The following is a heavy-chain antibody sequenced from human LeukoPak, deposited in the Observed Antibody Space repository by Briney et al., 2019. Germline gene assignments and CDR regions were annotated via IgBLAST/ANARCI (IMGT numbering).Heavy chain of an antibody. D-gene: IGHD5-24*01. CDR1: GFTFSDYG. CDR2: ISGSGGST. V-gene: IGHV3-23*01. J-gene: IGHJ4*02. Sequence: GGSLRLSCAASGFTFSDYGMNWVRQTPGKGLEWVSAISGSGGSTYYADSVKGRFTISRDNAKNTLYLQMKSLRAEDTAVYYCTSRGGGDNYDFDYWGQGTLVTVSS. CDR3: TSRGGGDNYDFDY.